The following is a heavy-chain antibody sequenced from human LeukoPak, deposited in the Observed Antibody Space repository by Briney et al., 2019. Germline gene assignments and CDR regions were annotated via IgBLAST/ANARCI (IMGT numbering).Heavy chain of an antibody. CDR1: GFTFSSYW. CDR2: FNSDGRST. J-gene: IGHJ4*02. CDR3: ARGRYYLDS. V-gene: IGHV3-74*01. D-gene: IGHD4-17*01. Sequence: PGGSLRLSCAASGFTFSSYWMHWVRQAPGKGLVWVSRFNSDGRSTYYADSVKGRITISRDNAKNTLYLQVNSLRAEDTAVYYCARGRYYLDSWGQGTLVTVSS.